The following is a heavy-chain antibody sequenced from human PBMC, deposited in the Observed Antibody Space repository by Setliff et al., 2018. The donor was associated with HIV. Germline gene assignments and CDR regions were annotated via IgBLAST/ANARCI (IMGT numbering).Heavy chain of an antibody. J-gene: IGHJ6*03. V-gene: IGHV3-49*04. CDR3: TRDGVIKYYYYYYYMDV. D-gene: IGHD3-10*01. CDR1: GFAFSTYG. Sequence: GGSLRLSCAASGFAFSTYGMHWVRQAPGKGLEWVAFIQYDGTTEYAASVKGRFTISRDDSKSIAYLQMNSLKTEDTAVYYCTRDGVIKYYYYYYYMDVWGKGTTVTVSS. CDR2: IQYDGTT.